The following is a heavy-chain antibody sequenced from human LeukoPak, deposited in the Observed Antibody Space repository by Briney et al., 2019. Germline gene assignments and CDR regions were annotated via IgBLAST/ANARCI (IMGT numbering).Heavy chain of an antibody. CDR2: IYYSGST. CDR3: AGVPPAGN. Sequence: SETLSLTCTVSGGSVSSGSYYWSWIRQPPGKGLEWIGYIYYSGSTNYNPSLKSRVTISVDTSKNQFSLKLSSVTAADTAVYYCAGVPPAGNWARGTLVTVPS. V-gene: IGHV4-61*01. J-gene: IGHJ1*01. CDR1: GGSVSSGSYY.